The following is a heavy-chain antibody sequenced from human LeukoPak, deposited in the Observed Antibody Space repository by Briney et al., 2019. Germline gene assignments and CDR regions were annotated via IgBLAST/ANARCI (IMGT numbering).Heavy chain of an antibody. J-gene: IGHJ4*02. CDR2: MSPNSGDT. V-gene: IGHV1-8*01. Sequence: ASVKVSCKAYGYTFTTHDIKWVRQATGQGLEWLGWMSPNSGDTGYAQKFQGRVTMTSDSSISTAYMELSSLRSEDTAIYYCVRTPPNWGFDYWGQGTLVTVSS. D-gene: IGHD7-27*01. CDR3: VRTPPNWGFDY. CDR1: GYTFTTHD.